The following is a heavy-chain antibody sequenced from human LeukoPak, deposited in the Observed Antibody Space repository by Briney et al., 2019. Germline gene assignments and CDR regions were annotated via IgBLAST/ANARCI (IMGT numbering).Heavy chain of an antibody. D-gene: IGHD6-19*01. J-gene: IGHJ4*02. CDR3: ARGGIQVSGIDEFDY. CDR1: GFTFIDYD. V-gene: IGHV3-13*01. CDR2: IGIRGDT. Sequence: GGSLRLSCAASGFTFIDYDMHWVRQVIGKGLEWVSAIGIRGDTHYSGSVKGRFTTSRENAESSLYLQMNSLRAEDTAAYYCARGGIQVSGIDEFDYWGQGTLVTVSS.